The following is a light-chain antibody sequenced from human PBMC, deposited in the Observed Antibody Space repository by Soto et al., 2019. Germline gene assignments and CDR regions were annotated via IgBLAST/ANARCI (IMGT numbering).Light chain of an antibody. Sequence: ALTQPASVSGSPGQSITISCTGTSSDVGGYNYVSWYQQHPGKAPKLMIYAVNNRPSGVSDRFSGSKSGNTASLTISGLQADDEADYYCSSYTSGSYVFGTGTKVTVL. CDR3: SSYTSGSYV. CDR1: SSDVGGYNY. V-gene: IGLV2-14*01. CDR2: AVN. J-gene: IGLJ1*01.